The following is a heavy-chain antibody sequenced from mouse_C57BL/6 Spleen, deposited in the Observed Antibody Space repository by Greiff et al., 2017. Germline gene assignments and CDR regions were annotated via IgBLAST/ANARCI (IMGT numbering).Heavy chain of an antibody. D-gene: IGHD1-1*01. Sequence: QVQLQQSGAELVKPGASVKMSCKASGYTFNSYWINWVKQRPGQGLEWIGDIHPGSGSTNYNEKFKGKATLTVDTSSSTAYMQLSNLTSEDSAVYDCSRRILQYPYAMDYWGQGTSVTVSA. J-gene: IGHJ4*01. CDR2: IHPGSGST. CDR1: GYTFNSYW. CDR3: SRRILQYPYAMDY. V-gene: IGHV1-55*01.